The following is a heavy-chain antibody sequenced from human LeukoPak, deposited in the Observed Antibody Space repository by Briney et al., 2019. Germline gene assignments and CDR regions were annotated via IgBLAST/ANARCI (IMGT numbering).Heavy chain of an antibody. D-gene: IGHD6-19*01. CDR3: ARHGAAVAALGY. J-gene: IGHJ4*02. CDR1: GGSINTPNYY. Sequence: SETLSLTCTVSGGSINTPNYYWGWIRQTPGKGLEWIGNIFYSGGTYYSPSLTSRVTISLDTSRNQFSLKLNSVTAADTAVYYCARHGAAVAALGYWGKGTLVTVSS. CDR2: IFYSGGT. V-gene: IGHV4-39*01.